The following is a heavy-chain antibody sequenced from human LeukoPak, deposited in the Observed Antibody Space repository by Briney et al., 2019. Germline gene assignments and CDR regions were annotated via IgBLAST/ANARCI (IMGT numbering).Heavy chain of an antibody. CDR1: GFTVSSNY. V-gene: IGHV3-53*01. D-gene: IGHD3-10*01. CDR2: IHKNAIT. Sequence: GGSLRLSCAASGFTVSSNYMTWVRQAPGKGPQWVSVIHKNAITYYADTVKGRFTISRDNSKNMVYLQMNSLRAEDTAVYYCARSLRVRGVPDYMDVWGKGTTVTISS. J-gene: IGHJ6*03. CDR3: ARSLRVRGVPDYMDV.